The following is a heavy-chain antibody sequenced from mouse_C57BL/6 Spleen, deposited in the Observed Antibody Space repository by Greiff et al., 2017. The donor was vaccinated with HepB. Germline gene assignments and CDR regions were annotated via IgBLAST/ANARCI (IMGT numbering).Heavy chain of an antibody. CDR3: ARGDYGRDFLAY. D-gene: IGHD2-4*01. J-gene: IGHJ3*01. V-gene: IGHV1-55*01. CDR1: GYTFTSYW. Sequence: QVQLQQPGAELVKPGASVKMSCKASGYTFTSYWITWVKQRPGQGLEWIGDIYPGSGSTNYNEKFKSKATLTVDTSSSTAYMQLSSLTSEDSAVYYCARGDYGRDFLAYWGQGTLVTVSA. CDR2: IYPGSGST.